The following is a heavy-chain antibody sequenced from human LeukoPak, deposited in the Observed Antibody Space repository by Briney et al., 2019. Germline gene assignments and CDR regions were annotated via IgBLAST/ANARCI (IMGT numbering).Heavy chain of an antibody. CDR2: INHSGST. D-gene: IGHD3-22*01. Sequence: SETLYLTCAVYGGSFSGYYWSWIRPPPGKGLEWIGEINHSGSTNYNPSLKSRVTISVDTSKNQFSLKLSSVTAADTAVYYCARGVGTMIVVVMNFDYWGQGTLVTVSS. CDR1: GGSFSGYY. CDR3: ARGVGTMIVVVMNFDY. J-gene: IGHJ4*02. V-gene: IGHV4-34*01.